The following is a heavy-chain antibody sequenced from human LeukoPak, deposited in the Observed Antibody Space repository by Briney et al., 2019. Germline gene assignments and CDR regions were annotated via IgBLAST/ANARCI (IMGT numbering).Heavy chain of an antibody. Sequence: SETLSLTCTVSGGSTRSYYWTWIRQTPGKGLEWIGQISHSGTTSYNPSLKSRVTMSVDTSKNQFSLKLTSVTAADTAVYYCARGCPGYWGQGTLVTVSS. V-gene: IGHV4-34*01. CDR1: GGSTRSYY. CDR3: ARGCPGY. J-gene: IGHJ4*02. CDR2: ISHSGTT.